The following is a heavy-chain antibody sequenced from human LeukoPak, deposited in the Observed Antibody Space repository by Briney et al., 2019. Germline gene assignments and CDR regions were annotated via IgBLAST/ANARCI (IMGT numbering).Heavy chain of an antibody. CDR1: GFTFSSYA. CDR2: ISYDGSNK. J-gene: IGHJ4*02. D-gene: IGHD2-2*01. CDR3: ARDHLRYCSSTSCYAFDY. Sequence: GGSLRLSCAASGFTFSSYAMHWVRQAPGKGLEWVAVISYDGSNKYYADSVKGRFTISRDNSKNTLYLQMNSLRAEDTAVYYCARDHLRYCSSTSCYAFDYWGQGTLVTVSS. V-gene: IGHV3-30*04.